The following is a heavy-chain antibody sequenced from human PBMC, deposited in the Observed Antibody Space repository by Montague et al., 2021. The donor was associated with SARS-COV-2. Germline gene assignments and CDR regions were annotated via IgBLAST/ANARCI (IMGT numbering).Heavy chain of an antibody. Sequence: SETLSLTCAVSGASVSSLNWWTWVRQPPGRGLGWIAEIHHTGITNFNPSPRRRVSITLDTSRNQFSLTLNSVTAAATAIYYCASHPVFQQLYSWGQGTLVSVSS. CDR3: ASHPVFQQLYS. CDR2: IHHTGIT. J-gene: IGHJ4*02. V-gene: IGHV4-4*02. D-gene: IGHD6-13*01. CDR1: GASVSSLNW.